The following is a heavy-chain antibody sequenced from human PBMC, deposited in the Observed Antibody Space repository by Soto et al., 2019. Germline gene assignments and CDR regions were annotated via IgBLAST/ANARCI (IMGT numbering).Heavy chain of an antibody. CDR1: GGTFSSYA. V-gene: IGHV1-69*12. J-gene: IGHJ3*02. CDR2: IIPIFGTA. D-gene: IGHD2-21*02. Sequence: QVQLVQSGAEVKKPGSSVKVSCKASGGTFSSYAFSWVRQAPGQGLEWMGGIIPIFGTANYAQKFQGRVTIAADESTSTAYMERSSLRSEDTAVYYCARFMVTEYAFDIWGQGTMVTVSS. CDR3: ARFMVTEYAFDI.